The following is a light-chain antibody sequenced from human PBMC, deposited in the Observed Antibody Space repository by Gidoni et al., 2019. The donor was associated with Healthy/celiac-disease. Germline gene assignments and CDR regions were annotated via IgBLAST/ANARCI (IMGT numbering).Light chain of an antibody. CDR2: GAS. Sequence: ESVLTQSPGTLSLSPGDRAPLSCRASQRVSSSHLAWYQQKPGQAPRLLIYGASSRATGIPDRFSGSGSGTDFTLTISRLEPEDFAVYYCQQYGSSPWTFGQGTKVEIK. J-gene: IGKJ1*01. CDR3: QQYGSSPWT. CDR1: QRVSSSH. V-gene: IGKV3-20*01.